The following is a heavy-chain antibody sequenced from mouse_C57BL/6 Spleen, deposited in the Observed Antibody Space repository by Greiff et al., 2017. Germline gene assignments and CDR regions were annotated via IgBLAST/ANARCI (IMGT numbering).Heavy chain of an antibody. V-gene: IGHV1-64*01. CDR2: IHPNSGST. CDR1: GYTFTSYW. D-gene: IGHD2-1*01. CDR3: ARTGNYEGVGYFDV. Sequence: VQLQQSGAELVKPGASVKLSCKASGYTFTSYWMHWVKQRPGQGLEWIGMIHPNSGSTNYNEKFKSKATLTVDKSSSTAYMQLSSLTSEDSAVYYCARTGNYEGVGYFDVWGTGTTVTVSS. J-gene: IGHJ1*03.